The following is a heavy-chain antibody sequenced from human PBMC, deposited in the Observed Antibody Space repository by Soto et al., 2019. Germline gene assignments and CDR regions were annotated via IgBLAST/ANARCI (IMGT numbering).Heavy chain of an antibody. CDR1: GYTFTSYA. Sequence: QVQLVQSGAEEKKPGASVKVSCKASGYTFTSYAMHWVRLAPGQRLEWMGWINAGNGNTKYSQKFQGRVTITRDTSASTADMELSSLRSEDTAVYYCARGSGVVVTDWGQGTLVTVSS. V-gene: IGHV1-3*05. CDR2: INAGNGNT. CDR3: ARGSGVVVTD. J-gene: IGHJ4*02. D-gene: IGHD2-2*01.